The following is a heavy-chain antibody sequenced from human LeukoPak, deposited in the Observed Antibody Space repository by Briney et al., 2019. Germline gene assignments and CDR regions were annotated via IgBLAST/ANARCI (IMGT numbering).Heavy chain of an antibody. CDR2: MNPDSGDT. Sequence: ASVKVSCKASGYTFTTYEIDWVRQAPGQGLEWMGWMNPDSGDTGYAQRFQGRVSMTRDTSITTAYMELSSLISENTAVCYCARGFSDYDGTDYAILKYWGQGTLVTVSS. V-gene: IGHV1-8*01. D-gene: IGHD3-22*01. J-gene: IGHJ4*02. CDR3: ARGFSDYDGTDYAILKY. CDR1: GYTFTTYE.